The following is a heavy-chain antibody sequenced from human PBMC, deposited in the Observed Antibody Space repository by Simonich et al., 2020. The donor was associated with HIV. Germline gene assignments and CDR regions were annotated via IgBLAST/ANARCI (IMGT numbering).Heavy chain of an antibody. CDR2: INTSGSS. D-gene: IGHD6-6*01. J-gene: IGHJ4*02. CDR1: GGSFIGYY. Sequence: QVQLQQWGAGLLQPSETLSLTCAVYGGSFIGYYCSWIRQPPGKGLEWIAKINTSGSSNYNPSLKRRVTISGDTAKSQVSLKVSSVTAADTAFYDCARNGIAARHDTSEVDYWGQGTLVTVSS. CDR3: ARNGIAARHDTSEVDY. V-gene: IGHV4-34*01.